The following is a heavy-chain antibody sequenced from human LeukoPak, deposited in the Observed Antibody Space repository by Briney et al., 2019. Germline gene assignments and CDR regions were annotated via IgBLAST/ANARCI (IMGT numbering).Heavy chain of an antibody. CDR3: ARHPRRVVPAAFFCDY. J-gene: IGHJ4*02. V-gene: IGHV3-23*01. Sequence: GGSLRLSCAASGFTFTNYAMSWVRQAPGKGLEWVSGISGSGGSTYYADSVKGRLNISRDNSKNTLYLQMNSLRAEDTAIYDCARHPRRVVPAAFFCDYWGQGTLVTVSS. D-gene: IGHD2-2*01. CDR2: ISGSGGST. CDR1: GFTFTNYA.